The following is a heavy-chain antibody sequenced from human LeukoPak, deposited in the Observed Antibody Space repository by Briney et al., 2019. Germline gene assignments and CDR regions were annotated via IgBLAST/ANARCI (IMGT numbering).Heavy chain of an antibody. J-gene: IGHJ4*02. Sequence: ASVKVSCKASKYTFTSYDINWVRQATGQGLEWMGWMNPNSGNTGYAQKFQGRVTMTRNTSISTAYMELSSLRSEDTAMDYCVRGSGSYYQYYFDWWGQGTLVTVSS. V-gene: IGHV1-8*01. D-gene: IGHD3-10*01. CDR2: MNPNSGNT. CDR1: KYTFTSYD. CDR3: VRGSGSYYQYYFDW.